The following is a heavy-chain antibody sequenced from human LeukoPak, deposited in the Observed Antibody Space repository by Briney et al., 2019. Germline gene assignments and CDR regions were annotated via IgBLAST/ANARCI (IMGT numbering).Heavy chain of an antibody. Sequence: SETLSLICSVSGDSISSYSWSWIRQPAGKGLEWIGRIYTSGITNSNPSLKSRVTISLDPSKNQFSLKLSSMTAADTAVYYCARDIGSAINDQWGQGTLVTVSS. CDR2: IYTSGIT. V-gene: IGHV4-4*07. CDR3: ARDIGSAINDQ. CDR1: GDSISSYS. D-gene: IGHD6-25*01. J-gene: IGHJ4*02.